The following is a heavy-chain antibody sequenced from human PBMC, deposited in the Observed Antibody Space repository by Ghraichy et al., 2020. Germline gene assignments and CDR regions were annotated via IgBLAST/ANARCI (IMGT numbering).Heavy chain of an antibody. J-gene: IGHJ3*02. D-gene: IGHD2-15*01. V-gene: IGHV3-30*18. Sequence: GGSLRLSCAASGFTFSSYGMHWVRQAPGKGLEWVAVISYDGSNKYYADSVKGRFTISRDNSKNTLYLQMNSLRAEDTAVYYCAKEKGYCSGGSCYSDAFDIWGQGTMVTVSS. CDR2: ISYDGSNK. CDR3: AKEKGYCSGGSCYSDAFDI. CDR1: GFTFSSYG.